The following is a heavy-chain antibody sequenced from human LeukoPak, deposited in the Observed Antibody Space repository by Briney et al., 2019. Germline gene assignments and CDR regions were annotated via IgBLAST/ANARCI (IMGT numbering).Heavy chain of an antibody. CDR3: ARDWGAAGLWDY. D-gene: IGHD6-13*01. CDR1: GFTFSNYW. CDR2: IKEDGSEK. J-gene: IGHJ4*02. Sequence: GGSLRLSCASSGFTFSNYWMSWVCQAPGKGLEWEANIKEDGSEKDYVDSVKGRFTISRDNAKNSLYLQMNSLRAEDTAIYYCARDWGAAGLWDYWGQRTLVTVSS. V-gene: IGHV3-7*05.